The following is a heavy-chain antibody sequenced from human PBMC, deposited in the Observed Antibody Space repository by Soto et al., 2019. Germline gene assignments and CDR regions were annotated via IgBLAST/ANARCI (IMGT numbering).Heavy chain of an antibody. CDR2: IYYSGST. Sequence: QVQLQESGPGLVKPSQTLSLPCTVSGGSISSGGYYWSWIRQHPGKGLEWIGYIYYSGSTYYNPSLKSRVTISVDTSKNQFSRKLSSVTAADTAVYYCARGVTLVRGVIHTPYFDYWGQGALVTVSS. J-gene: IGHJ4*02. V-gene: IGHV4-31*03. D-gene: IGHD3-10*01. CDR3: ARGVTLVRGVIHTPYFDY. CDR1: GGSISSGGYY.